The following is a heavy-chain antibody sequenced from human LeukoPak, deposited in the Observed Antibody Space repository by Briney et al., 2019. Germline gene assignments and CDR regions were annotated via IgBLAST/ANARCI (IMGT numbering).Heavy chain of an antibody. CDR2: IYYTGST. D-gene: IGHD3-9*01. Sequence: PSETLSLTCTVSSGSIRDYYWSWIRQPPGKGLEWIGYIYYTGSTTSNPSLKSRVTISVDTSKNQFSLKVSSVTAADTAIYYCGKTDIYFNPIDYWGPGSLVTVSS. V-gene: IGHV4-59*12. CDR1: SGSIRDYY. J-gene: IGHJ4*02. CDR3: GKTDIYFNPIDY.